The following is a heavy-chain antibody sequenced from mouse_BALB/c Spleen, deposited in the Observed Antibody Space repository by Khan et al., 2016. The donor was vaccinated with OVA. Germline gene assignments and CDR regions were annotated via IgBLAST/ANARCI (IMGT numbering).Heavy chain of an antibody. D-gene: IGHD1-1*01. CDR2: ISGDSSNV. Sequence: EVELVESGGGLVQPGGSRKLSCVASGFTFTSFGMHWVRQAPEKGLEWVAYISGDSSNVYYTDTVQGRFTISRDNPKNTLFLQMTSLRSEDMAIYYCARSYFYGYYFDQWGQGTTLTVSS. J-gene: IGHJ2*01. V-gene: IGHV5-17*02. CDR1: GFTFTSFG. CDR3: ARSYFYGYYFDQ.